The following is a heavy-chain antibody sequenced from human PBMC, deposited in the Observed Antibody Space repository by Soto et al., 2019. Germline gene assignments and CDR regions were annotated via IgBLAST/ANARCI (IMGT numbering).Heavy chain of an antibody. V-gene: IGHV2-26*01. CDR2: IFSSDDK. Sequence: QVTLKEAGPVLVKPTETLTLTCTVSGFSLNTDGMGVSWIRQPPGKALEWLAQIFSSDDKSYSASLKSRLSISKDSSGSQAVLSVTNMDPVDTATYYCARIRGYDSLVPVDYWGQGILVTVSS. D-gene: IGHD5-12*01. J-gene: IGHJ4*02. CDR3: ARIRGYDSLVPVDY. CDR1: GFSLNTDGMG.